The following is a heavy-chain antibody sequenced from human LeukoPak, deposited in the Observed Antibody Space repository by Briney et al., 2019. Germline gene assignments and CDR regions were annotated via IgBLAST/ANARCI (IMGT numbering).Heavy chain of an antibody. Sequence: GGSLRLSCAASGFTFSSYWMSWVRQAPGKGREWVANIKQDGSEKYYVDSVKGRFTISRDNAKISLYLQMNSLRAEDTAVYYCARDLSPLSGWYPGLDYWGQGTLVTVSS. V-gene: IGHV3-7*01. D-gene: IGHD6-19*01. CDR1: GFTFSSYW. CDR3: ARDLSPLSGWYPGLDY. J-gene: IGHJ4*02. CDR2: IKQDGSEK.